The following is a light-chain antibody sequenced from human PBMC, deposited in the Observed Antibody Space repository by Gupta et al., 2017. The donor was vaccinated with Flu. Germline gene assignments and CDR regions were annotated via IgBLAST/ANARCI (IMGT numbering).Light chain of an antibody. Sequence: TATLSLSPGERATLSCRASQSVSSYLAWYQQKPGQAPRLFIYDASNRATGIPARFSGSGSGTDFTLTISSLEPEDFAVYFCQQRSNCPLTFGGGTKVEIK. CDR2: DAS. V-gene: IGKV3-11*01. CDR3: QQRSNCPLT. CDR1: QSVSSY. J-gene: IGKJ4*01.